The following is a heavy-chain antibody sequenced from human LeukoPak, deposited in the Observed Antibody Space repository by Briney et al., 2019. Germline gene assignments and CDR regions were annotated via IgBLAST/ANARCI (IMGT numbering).Heavy chain of an antibody. J-gene: IGHJ4*02. CDR1: GYSISSDYF. D-gene: IGHD1-26*01. CDR2: IYHSGST. Sequence: SETLSLTCIVSGYSISSDYFWGLVRQPPGKGLEWIGSIYHSGSTYYNPSLKSRVTISVDTSKNQFSLKLSSVTAADTAVYYCARDRRSGSYYSYFDHWGQGTLVTVSS. V-gene: IGHV4-38-2*02. CDR3: ARDRRSGSYYSYFDH.